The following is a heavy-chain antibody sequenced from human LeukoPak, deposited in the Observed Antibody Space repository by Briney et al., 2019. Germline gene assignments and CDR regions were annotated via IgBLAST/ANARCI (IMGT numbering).Heavy chain of an antibody. V-gene: IGHV4-34*01. J-gene: IGHJ5*02. Sequence: SETLSLTCAVYGGSFSGYYWSWIRQPPGKGLEWIGEINHSGSTNYNPSLKSRVTISVDTSKNQFSLNLSSVTTADTAVYYCAGTSYSSGWPNWFDPWGQGTLVTVSS. CDR2: INHSGST. D-gene: IGHD6-19*01. CDR3: AGTSYSSGWPNWFDP. CDR1: GGSFSGYY.